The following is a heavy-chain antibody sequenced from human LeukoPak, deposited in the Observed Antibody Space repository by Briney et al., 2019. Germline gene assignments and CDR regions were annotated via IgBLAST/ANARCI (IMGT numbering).Heavy chain of an antibody. V-gene: IGHV4-4*07. CDR2: IYTSGST. J-gene: IGHJ6*03. CDR3: ARESYDILTGYYPYYYYYYMDV. Sequence: SETLSLTCTVSGGSISSYYWSWTRQPAGKGLEWIGRIYTSGSTNYNPSLKSRVTMSVDTSKNQFSLKLSSVTAADTAVYYCARESYDILTGYYPYYYYYYMDVWGKGTTVTISS. D-gene: IGHD3-9*01. CDR1: GGSISSYY.